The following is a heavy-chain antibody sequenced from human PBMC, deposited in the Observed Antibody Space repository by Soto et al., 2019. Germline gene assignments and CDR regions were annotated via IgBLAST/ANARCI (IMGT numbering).Heavy chain of an antibody. Sequence: ASVKVSCKASGYTFTSYSMHCVRHAPGQRLEWMGSVNLSNGHTNYAQNFQGRVTITRDTSASTLYMELTSLTSDDTAIYYCARGGHVVVVTAALDYWGQGTLVTVSS. CDR2: VNLSNGHT. D-gene: IGHD2-21*02. V-gene: IGHV1-3*01. CDR1: GYTFTSYS. CDR3: ARGGHVVVVTAALDY. J-gene: IGHJ4*02.